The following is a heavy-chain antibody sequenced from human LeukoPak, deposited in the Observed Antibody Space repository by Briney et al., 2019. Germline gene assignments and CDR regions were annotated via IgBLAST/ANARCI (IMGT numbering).Heavy chain of an antibody. CDR2: IIPIFGTA. CDR1: GGTXSSYA. J-gene: IGHJ4*02. CDR3: ARELDSSSCDY. V-gene: IGHV1-69*13. Sequence: ASVKVSCKASGGTXSSYAISWVRQAPGQGLEWMGGIIPIFGTANYAQKFQGRVTITADESTSTAYMELSRLRSDDTAVYYCARELDSSSCDYWGQGTLVTVSS. D-gene: IGHD6-13*01.